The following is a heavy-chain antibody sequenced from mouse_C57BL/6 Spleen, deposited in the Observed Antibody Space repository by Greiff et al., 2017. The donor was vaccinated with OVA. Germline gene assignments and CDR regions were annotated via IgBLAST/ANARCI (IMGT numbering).Heavy chain of an antibody. Sequence: QVQLQQPGAELVKPGASVKLSCKASGYTFTSYWMHWVKQRPGRGLEWIGRIDPNSGGTKYNEKFKSKATLTVDKPSSTAYMQLGSLTSEDSAVYVCARVLDDGCTDEYGGQGTPPTVSS. CDR2: IDPNSGGT. J-gene: IGHJ2*01. CDR1: GYTFTSYW. CDR3: ARVLDDGCTDEY. V-gene: IGHV1-72*01. D-gene: IGHD2-3*01.